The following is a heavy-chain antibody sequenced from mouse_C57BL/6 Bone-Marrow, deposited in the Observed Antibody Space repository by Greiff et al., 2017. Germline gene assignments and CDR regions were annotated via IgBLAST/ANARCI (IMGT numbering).Heavy chain of an antibody. J-gene: IGHJ4*01. CDR3: ARCYDYDYAMDY. Sequence: EVKLMESGPELVKPGASVTISCKASGYSFTDYNMNWVKQSTGKSLEWIGVINPNYGTTSYNQKFKGKATLTVDQSSSTAYMQLNSLTSEDSAVYDCARCYDYDYAMDYWGQGTSVTVSS. V-gene: IGHV1-39*01. D-gene: IGHD2-4*01. CDR1: GYSFTDYN. CDR2: INPNYGTT.